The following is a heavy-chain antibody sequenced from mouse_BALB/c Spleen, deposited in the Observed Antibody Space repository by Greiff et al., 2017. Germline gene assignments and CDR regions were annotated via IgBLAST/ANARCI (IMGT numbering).Heavy chain of an antibody. Sequence: QVQLQQSGAELVKPGASVKLSCTASGYTFTDYWMHWVKQRPGQGLEWIGAIDTSDSYTSYNQKFKGKATLTVDESSSTAYMQLSSLTSEDSAVYYCARSFDYWGQGTTLTVSS. CDR1: GYTFTDYW. CDR2: IDTSDSYT. CDR3: ARSFDY. J-gene: IGHJ2*01. V-gene: IGHV1-69*02.